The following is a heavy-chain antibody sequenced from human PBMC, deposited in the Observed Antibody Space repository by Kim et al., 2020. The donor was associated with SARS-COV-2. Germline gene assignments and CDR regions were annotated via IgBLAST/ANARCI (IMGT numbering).Heavy chain of an antibody. Sequence: GGSLRLSCAGSGFTFSTYWMSWVRQAPGKGLEWVANIKHDGSEQYYVDSVKGRFTISRDNAKNLMYLQMNSLRAEDTAVYYCARDSIAAGGNYYFYGMD. D-gene: IGHD6-13*01. CDR1: GFTFSTYW. CDR2: IKHDGSEQ. CDR3: ARDSIAAGGNYYFYGMD. J-gene: IGHJ6*01. V-gene: IGHV3-7*03.